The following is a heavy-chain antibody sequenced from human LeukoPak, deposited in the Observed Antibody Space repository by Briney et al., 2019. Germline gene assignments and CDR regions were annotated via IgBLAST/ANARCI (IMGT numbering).Heavy chain of an antibody. CDR1: GLTFISYA. Sequence: GASLRLSCAASGLTFISYAMSWVRQAPGKGLEWVSAISGSGGSTYYADSVKGRFTISRDNSKNTLYLQMNSLRAEDTAVYYCAKDGGEVPAAIPYYFDYWGQGTLVTVSS. V-gene: IGHV3-23*01. J-gene: IGHJ4*02. D-gene: IGHD2-2*01. CDR2: ISGSGGST. CDR3: AKDGGEVPAAIPYYFDY.